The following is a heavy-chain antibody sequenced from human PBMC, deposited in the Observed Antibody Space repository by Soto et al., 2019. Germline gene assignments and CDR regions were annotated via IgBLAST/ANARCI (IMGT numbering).Heavy chain of an antibody. J-gene: IGHJ5*02. Sequence: SETLSLTCAVSGGSISSGGYSWSWIRQPPGKGLEWIGYIYHSGSTYYNPSLKSRVTISVDTSKNQFSLKLSSVTAADTAVYYCVRSVFPWGQGTVVTVAS. V-gene: IGHV4-30-2*01. CDR1: GGSISSGGYS. CDR2: IYHSGST. CDR3: VRSVFP.